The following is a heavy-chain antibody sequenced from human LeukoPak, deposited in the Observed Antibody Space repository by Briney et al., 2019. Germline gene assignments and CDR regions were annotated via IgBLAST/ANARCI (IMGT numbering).Heavy chain of an antibody. CDR1: GFTFSSYA. Sequence: GGSLRLSCAASGFTFSSYAMSWVRQAPGKGLEWVSAISGSGGSTYYADSVKGRFTISRDNSKNTLYLQMNSLRAEDTAVYYCAKSPWVGSSGNYDYWGQGTLVTVSS. D-gene: IGHD3-22*01. V-gene: IGHV3-23*01. CDR3: AKSPWVGSSGNYDY. J-gene: IGHJ4*02. CDR2: ISGSGGST.